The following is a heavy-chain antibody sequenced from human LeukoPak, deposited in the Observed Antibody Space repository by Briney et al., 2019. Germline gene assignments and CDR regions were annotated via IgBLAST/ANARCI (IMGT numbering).Heavy chain of an antibody. D-gene: IGHD3-22*01. Sequence: SETLSLTCTVSGGSISSGGYYWTWIRQHPGKGLEWVGNVYYSGDTQCNPSLKSRVIMSMDTSKKQFSLHLNSVTAADTAVYYCARDGRGYPGRHAFDVWGQGTLVIVSS. V-gene: IGHV4-31*03. CDR3: ARDGRGYPGRHAFDV. CDR1: GGSISSGGYY. J-gene: IGHJ3*01. CDR2: VYYSGDT.